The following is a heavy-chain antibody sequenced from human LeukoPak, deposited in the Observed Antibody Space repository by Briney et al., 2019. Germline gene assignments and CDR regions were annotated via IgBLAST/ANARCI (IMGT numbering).Heavy chain of an antibody. V-gene: IGHV3-21*01. D-gene: IGHD3-3*02. CDR1: GFTFSSYS. J-gene: IGHJ4*02. CDR2: ISTNGNYI. CDR3: AKEAGLSQIDY. Sequence: GGSLRHSCAASGFTFSSYSMNWVRQAPGKGLEWVSSISTNGNYIYYADSVKGRFTISRDNAKNSLYLQMNSLGAEDTAVYYCAKEAGLSQIDYWGQGTLVTVSS.